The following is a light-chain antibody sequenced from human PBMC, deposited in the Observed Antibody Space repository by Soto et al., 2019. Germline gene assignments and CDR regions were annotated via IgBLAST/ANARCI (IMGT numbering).Light chain of an antibody. J-gene: IGKJ1*01. CDR3: QQYNKWPT. Sequence: EIVMTQSPATLSVSPGERATLSCRASQSVSSNLAWYQQKPGQAPRLLIYAASTRATGIPARFSGSGSGTEFTLSISSLQSADFAVYYCQQYNKWPTFGQGTKVEI. V-gene: IGKV3-15*01. CDR1: QSVSSN. CDR2: AAS.